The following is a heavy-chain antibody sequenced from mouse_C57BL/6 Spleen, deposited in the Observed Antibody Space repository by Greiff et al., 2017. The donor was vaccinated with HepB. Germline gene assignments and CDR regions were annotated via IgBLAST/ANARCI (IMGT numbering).Heavy chain of an antibody. CDR3: ARSYGSSGGYAMDY. Sequence: QVQLKESGPGLVAPSQSLSITCTVSGFSLTSYGVHWVRQPPGKGLEWLVVIWSDGSTTYNSALKSRLSISKDNSKSQVFLKMNSLQTDDTAMYYCARSYGSSGGYAMDYWGQGTSVTVSS. J-gene: IGHJ4*01. CDR2: IWSDGST. CDR1: GFSLTSYG. D-gene: IGHD1-1*01. V-gene: IGHV2-6*03.